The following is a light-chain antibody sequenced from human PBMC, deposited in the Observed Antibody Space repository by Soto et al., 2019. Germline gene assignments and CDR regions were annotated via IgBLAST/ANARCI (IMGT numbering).Light chain of an antibody. Sequence: QSVLTQPTSASLTPGQRVTISCSGSSSNIGSSNVNWYQQLPGTAPKLLIYTNNQRPSGVPDRFSGSKSGTSASLAISGLQSEDEADYYCAAWDDSLNGRVFGTGTKVTVL. J-gene: IGLJ1*01. CDR1: SSNIGSSN. CDR2: TNN. V-gene: IGLV1-44*01. CDR3: AAWDDSLNGRV.